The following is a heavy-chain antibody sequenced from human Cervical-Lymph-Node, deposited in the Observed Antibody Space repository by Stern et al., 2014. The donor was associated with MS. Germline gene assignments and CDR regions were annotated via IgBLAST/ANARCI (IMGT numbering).Heavy chain of an antibody. Sequence: QLQLQESGPGLVKPSQTLSLTCTVSGGSIRSDDYYWTWIRQHPGKGLEWIGYIHYTGTTYYDPSLKSRVSLSLDTSKNQFSLKMKSVTAADTAVYYCAVTPGTNWFDPWGQGTLVTVSS. V-gene: IGHV4-30-4*01. CDR2: IHYTGTT. CDR1: GGSIRSDDYY. CDR3: AVTPGTNWFDP. D-gene: IGHD2-21*02. J-gene: IGHJ5*02.